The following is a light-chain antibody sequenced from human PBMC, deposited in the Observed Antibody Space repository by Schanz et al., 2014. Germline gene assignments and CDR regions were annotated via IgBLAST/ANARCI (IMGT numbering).Light chain of an antibody. Sequence: DIVMTQSPDSLAVSLGERATIKCKSSQSVLHTSKNKNYVAWYQQKPGQPPKLLIYWASTRQSGVPDRFTDGGSRTDCTLTISSLQAEDVAVYYCQQYFSGLTFGQGTTVEIK. J-gene: IGKJ1*01. CDR2: WAS. V-gene: IGKV4-1*01. CDR1: QSVLHTSKNKNY. CDR3: QQYFSGLT.